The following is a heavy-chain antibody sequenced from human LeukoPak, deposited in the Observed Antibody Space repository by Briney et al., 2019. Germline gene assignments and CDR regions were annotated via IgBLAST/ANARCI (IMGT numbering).Heavy chain of an antibody. CDR2: IYPGDSDT. Sequence: ESLKISCKGSGYSFISYWIGWVRQMPGKGLEWMGIIYPGDSDTRYSPSFQGQVTISADKSISTAYLQWSSLKASDTAMYYCARLSSNVPNCSSTSCYAVLYYYGMDVWGQGTTVTVSS. V-gene: IGHV5-51*01. CDR3: ARLSSNVPNCSSTSCYAVLYYYGMDV. J-gene: IGHJ6*02. CDR1: GYSFISYW. D-gene: IGHD2-2*01.